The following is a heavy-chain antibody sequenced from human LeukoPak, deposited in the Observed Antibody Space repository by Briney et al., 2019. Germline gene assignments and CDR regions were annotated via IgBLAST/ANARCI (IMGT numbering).Heavy chain of an antibody. Sequence: PGGSLRLSCSASGFTFSTYWMSWVRQAPGKGLEWVANIKQDGSEKYYMDSVKGRFTISRDSAKNSLYLQMNSLRVEDTAVYYCARVRPYCSSTNCYQYYFDYWGQGTLVTVSS. CDR3: ARVRPYCSSTNCYQYYFDY. J-gene: IGHJ4*02. CDR2: IKQDGSEK. D-gene: IGHD2-2*01. CDR1: GFTFSTYW. V-gene: IGHV3-7*01.